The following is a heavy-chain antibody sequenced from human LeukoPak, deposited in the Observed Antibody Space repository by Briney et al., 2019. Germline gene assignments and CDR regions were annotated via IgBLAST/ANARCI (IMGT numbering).Heavy chain of an antibody. CDR3: ARDQTPFY. CDR1: GFTFSSYW. CDR2: IKQDGSEK. Sequence: PGGSLRLSCAASGFTFSSYWMSWVRQAPGKGLEWVANIKQDGSEKYYVDSVKGRFTISRDNAKNSLYLQIDSLRVEDTAVYYCARDQTPFYWGQGSLVTVSS. D-gene: IGHD2-15*01. J-gene: IGHJ4*02. V-gene: IGHV3-7*01.